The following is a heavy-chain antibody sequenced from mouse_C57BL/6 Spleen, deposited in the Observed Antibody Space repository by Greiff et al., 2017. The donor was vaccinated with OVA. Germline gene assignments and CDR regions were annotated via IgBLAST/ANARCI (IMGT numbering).Heavy chain of an antibody. J-gene: IGHJ1*03. V-gene: IGHV1-50*01. Sequence: QVQLQQSGAELVKPGASVKLSCKASGYTFTSYWMQWVKQRPGQGLEWIGEIDPSDSYTNYNQKFKGKATLTVDTSSSTAYMQLSSLTSEDSAVYYCARSPFHYGSSYWCFDVWGTGTTVTVSS. D-gene: IGHD1-1*01. CDR3: ARSPFHYGSSYWCFDV. CDR2: IDPSDSYT. CDR1: GYTFTSYW.